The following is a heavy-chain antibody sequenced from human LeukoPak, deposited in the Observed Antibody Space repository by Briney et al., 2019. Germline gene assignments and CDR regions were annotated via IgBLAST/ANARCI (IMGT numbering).Heavy chain of an antibody. Sequence: SQTLSLTCTVSGGSISSGGYSWSWIRQPPRKGLEWIGYIYHSGSTYYIPFLKSRVTISVDTSKNQFSLKLSSVTAADTAVYYCASASASPGTFDIWGQGTMVTVSS. J-gene: IGHJ3*02. V-gene: IGHV4-30-2*01. CDR3: ASASASPGTFDI. D-gene: IGHD6-13*01. CDR1: GGSISSGGYS. CDR2: IYHSGST.